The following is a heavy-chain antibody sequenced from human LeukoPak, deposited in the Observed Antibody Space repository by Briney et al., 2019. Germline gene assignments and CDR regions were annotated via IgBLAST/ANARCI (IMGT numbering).Heavy chain of an antibody. CDR1: GGSISSGGYY. CDR2: IYYSGST. D-gene: IGHD2-15*01. J-gene: IGHJ4*02. Sequence: SETLSLTCTVSGGSISSGGYYWSWIRQHPGKGLEWIGYIYYSGSTYYNPSLKSRVTISVDTSKNQFSLKLSSVTAADTAVYYCAGRLGGNPSWANYFDYWGQGTLVTVSS. CDR3: AGRLGGNPSWANYFDY. V-gene: IGHV4-31*03.